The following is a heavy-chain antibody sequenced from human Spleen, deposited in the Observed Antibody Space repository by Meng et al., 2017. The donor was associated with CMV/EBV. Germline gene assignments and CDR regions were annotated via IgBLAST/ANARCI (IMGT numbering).Heavy chain of an antibody. J-gene: IGHJ6*01. CDR3: ARDHFYSGGDREFHYYYGMDV. CDR1: GFTFSCFP. Sequence: SLKISCAASGFTFSCFPIHWVRQAPGKGLEWVAVMSYDGSNYYFADSVKGRFTISRDNSRNTLDLHMNSMRGEDTAVYYCARDHFYSGGDREFHYYYGMDVWGQGTTVTVSS. V-gene: IGHV3-30*14. D-gene: IGHD2-21*02. CDR2: MSYDGSNY.